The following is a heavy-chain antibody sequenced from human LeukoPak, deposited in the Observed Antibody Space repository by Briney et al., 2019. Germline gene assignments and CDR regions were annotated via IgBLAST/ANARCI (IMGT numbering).Heavy chain of an antibody. CDR1: GGSISSSSYY. J-gene: IGHJ4*02. D-gene: IGHD5-24*01. CDR2: IYYSGST. V-gene: IGHV4-39*01. CDR3: ARVEMATILFDY. Sequence: PSETLSLTCTVSGGSISSSSYYWGWIRQPPGKGLEWIGSIYYSGSTYYNPSLKSRVTISVDTSKNQFSLKLSSVTAADTAVYYCARVEMATILFDYWGQGTLFTASS.